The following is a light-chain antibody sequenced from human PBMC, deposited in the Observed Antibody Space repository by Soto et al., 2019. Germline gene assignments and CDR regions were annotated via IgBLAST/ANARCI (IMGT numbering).Light chain of an antibody. CDR3: QQYGSSPA. V-gene: IGKV3-20*01. CDR2: GAS. Sequence: EIVLTQSPGTLSLSPGERATLSCRASQSVSSGYLAWYQQKPGQAPRLLIYGASNRATGIPDRFSGSGSGTDFTLTISRLEPEDFAVYYCQQYGSSPAFGQGTKVEIK. CDR1: QSVSSGY. J-gene: IGKJ1*01.